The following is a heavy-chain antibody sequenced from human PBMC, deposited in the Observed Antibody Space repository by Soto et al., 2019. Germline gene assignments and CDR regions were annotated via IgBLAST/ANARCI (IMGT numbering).Heavy chain of an antibody. D-gene: IGHD4-17*01. CDR1: GGTFSSYX. Sequence: SVKXSCXASGGTFSSYXISXXRXXPGQGLEWMGGIIPIFGTANYAQKFQGRVTITADESTSTAYMELSSLRSEDTAVYYCARDGPPDYGDGFDYWGQGTLVTVSS. CDR3: ARDGPPDYGDGFDY. CDR2: IIPIFGTA. V-gene: IGHV1-69*13. J-gene: IGHJ4*02.